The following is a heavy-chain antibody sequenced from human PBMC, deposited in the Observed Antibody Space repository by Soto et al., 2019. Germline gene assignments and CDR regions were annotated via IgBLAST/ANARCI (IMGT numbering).Heavy chain of an antibody. CDR3: AKGHSEYPRTSLEFDL. D-gene: IGHD6-6*01. CDR1: GFTFDDYA. J-gene: IGHJ5*02. CDR2: ISWNSGTE. Sequence: EVQLVESGGGLVQPGRSLRLSCAASGFTFDDYAMHWVRQAPGKGLEWVSVISWNSGTEAYADSVKGRFTISRDNANNALYLQMNSLRPEDTAVYYCAKGHSEYPRTSLEFDLWGQGTLITVSS. V-gene: IGHV3-9*01.